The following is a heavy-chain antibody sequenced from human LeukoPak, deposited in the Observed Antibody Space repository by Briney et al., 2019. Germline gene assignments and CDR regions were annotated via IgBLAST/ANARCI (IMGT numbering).Heavy chain of an antibody. V-gene: IGHV1-3*01. CDR1: GYTFTSYA. Sequence: ASVKVSCKASGYTFTSYAMHWVRQAPGQRLEWMGWINAGNGNTKYSQKFQGRVTITRDTSASTAYMELSSLRSEDTAVYYCARAGYYDFWSGYYTGTAAFDIWGQGTMVTVSS. CDR3: ARAGYYDFWSGYYTGTAAFDI. D-gene: IGHD3-3*01. J-gene: IGHJ3*02. CDR2: INAGNGNT.